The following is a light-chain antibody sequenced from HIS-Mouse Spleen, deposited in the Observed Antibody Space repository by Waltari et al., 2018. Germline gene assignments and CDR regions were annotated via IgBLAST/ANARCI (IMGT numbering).Light chain of an antibody. Sequence: SYELTQPPSVSVSPGQTARITCSGDALPKKYHSWYQQKSAQAPVLVIDEDSKRPSGIPERFSGSSSGTMATLTISGAQVEDEADYYCYSTDSSGNHRVFGGGTKLTVL. J-gene: IGLJ2*01. CDR1: ALPKKY. CDR3: YSTDSSGNHRV. CDR2: EDS. V-gene: IGLV3-10*01.